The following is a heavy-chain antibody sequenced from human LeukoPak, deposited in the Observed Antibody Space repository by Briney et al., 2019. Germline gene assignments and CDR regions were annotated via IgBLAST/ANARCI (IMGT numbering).Heavy chain of an antibody. V-gene: IGHV4-39*07. D-gene: IGHD6-13*01. Sequence: PSETLSLTCTVSGGSISSSSYYWGWTRQPPGKGLEWIGSIYYSGSTYYNPSLKSRVTISVDTSKNQFSLKLSSVTAADTAVYYCARVVGIADSFDPWGQGTLVTVSS. CDR1: GGSISSSSYY. CDR2: IYYSGST. CDR3: ARVVGIADSFDP. J-gene: IGHJ5*02.